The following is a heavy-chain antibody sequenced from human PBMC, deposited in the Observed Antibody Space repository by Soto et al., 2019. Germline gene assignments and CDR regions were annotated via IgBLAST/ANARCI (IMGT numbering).Heavy chain of an antibody. D-gene: IGHD2-15*01. CDR3: ARSGPGGYIDH. J-gene: IGHJ4*02. CDR1: GDSVSSKNAA. V-gene: IGHV6-1*01. CDR2: TYYRSKWHS. Sequence: PWRTLSLTCDISGDSVSSKNAAWNWIRQSPSRGLEWLGRTYYRSKWHSGYAVSVRSRVSISPDTSKNRFSLQLNSVTPDDTAVYYCARSGPGGYIDHWGRGTLVTVSS.